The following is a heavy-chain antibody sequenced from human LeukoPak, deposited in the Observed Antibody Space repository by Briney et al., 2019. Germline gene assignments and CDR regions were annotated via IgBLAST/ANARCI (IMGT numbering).Heavy chain of an antibody. J-gene: IGHJ4*02. Sequence: PGGSLRLSCAASGFTFSSYSMNWVRRAPGKGLEWVSSISSSSSYIYYADSVKGRFTISRDNAKNSLYLQMNSLRAEDTAVYYCARDFQGIAAAGTLDYWGQGTLVTVSS. CDR2: ISSSSSYI. CDR3: ARDFQGIAAAGTLDY. D-gene: IGHD6-13*01. CDR1: GFTFSSYS. V-gene: IGHV3-21*01.